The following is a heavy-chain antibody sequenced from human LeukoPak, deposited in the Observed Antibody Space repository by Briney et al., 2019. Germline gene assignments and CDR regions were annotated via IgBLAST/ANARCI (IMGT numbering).Heavy chain of an antibody. D-gene: IGHD5-12*01. V-gene: IGHV3-74*01. CDR3: ARGPSGYDSDNWFDP. CDR1: GFTFSDYW. Sequence: GGSLRLSCAASGFTFSDYWMHWVRQAPGKGLVWVSRINSDGRSTSYADSVKGRFTISRDNAKNTLYLQMNSLRAEDTAVYYCARGPSGYDSDNWFDPWGQGTLVTVSS. J-gene: IGHJ5*02. CDR2: INSDGRST.